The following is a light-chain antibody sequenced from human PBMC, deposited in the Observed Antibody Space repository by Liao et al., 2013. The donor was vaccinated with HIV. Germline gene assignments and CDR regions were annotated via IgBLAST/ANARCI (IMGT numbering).Light chain of an antibody. J-gene: IGLJ3*02. Sequence: SYELTQPPSVSVSPGQTARITCSGDALSKQYTYWYQQKPGQAPVMIIYKDTERPSGIPERFSGSSSGTTVTLTISGVQAEDEADYYCQSADTIGTYWVFGGGTELTVL. V-gene: IGLV3-25*03. CDR2: KDT. CDR3: QSADTIGTYWV. CDR1: ALSKQY.